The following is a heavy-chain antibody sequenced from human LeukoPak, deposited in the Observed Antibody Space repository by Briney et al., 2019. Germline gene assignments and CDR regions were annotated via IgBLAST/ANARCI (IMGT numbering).Heavy chain of an antibody. CDR3: ASGSAEEWLSRAEYFQH. Sequence: PSETLSLTCTVSGGSISSGGYYWSWTRQHPGKGLEWIGYIYYSGSTYYNPSLKSRVTISVDTSKNQFSLKLSSVTAADTAVYHCASGSAEEWLSRAEYFQHWGQGTLVTVSS. D-gene: IGHD3-3*01. J-gene: IGHJ1*01. CDR2: IYYSGST. V-gene: IGHV4-31*03. CDR1: GGSISSGGYY.